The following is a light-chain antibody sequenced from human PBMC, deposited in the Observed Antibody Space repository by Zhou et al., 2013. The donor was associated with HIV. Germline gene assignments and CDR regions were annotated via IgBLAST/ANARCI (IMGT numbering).Light chain of an antibody. Sequence: DVVLTQSPLSLPVTLGQPASISCRSSRTLVHTDGDTYLSWFHQRPGQSPRRLIYKVSKRDSGVPDRFSGSGSGTDFTLKISRVEAEDVGVYYCMQGLQTPRTFG. CDR3: MQGLQTPRT. CDR1: RTLVHTDGDTY. J-gene: IGKJ1*01. CDR2: KVS. V-gene: IGKV2-30*02.